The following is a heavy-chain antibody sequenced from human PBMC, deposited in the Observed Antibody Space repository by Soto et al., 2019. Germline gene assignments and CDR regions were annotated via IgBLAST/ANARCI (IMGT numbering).Heavy chain of an antibody. D-gene: IGHD2-21*01. J-gene: IGHJ6*02. V-gene: IGHV4-30-4*01. CDR3: ASYSLLYYKYGMDV. CDR2: IYYSGST. CDR1: GGSISSSDYY. Sequence: SETLSLTCTVSGGSISSSDYYWSWIRQPPGKGLEWIGYIYYSGSTYYNPSLKSRVTISVDTSKNQFSLKLSSVTAADTAVYYCASYSLLYYKYGMDVWGQGTTVTVSS.